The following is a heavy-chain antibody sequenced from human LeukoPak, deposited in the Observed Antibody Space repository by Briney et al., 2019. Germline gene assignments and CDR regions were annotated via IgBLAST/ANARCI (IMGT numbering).Heavy chain of an antibody. CDR3: ARTHSSGWVFDY. J-gene: IGHJ4*02. CDR1: GYTFTSYG. D-gene: IGHD6-19*01. Sequence: ASVKVSCKASGYTFTSYGISGGRQAPGQGLEWMGWISAYNGNTNYAQKLQGRVTMTTDTSTSTAYMELRSLRYDDTAVYYCARTHSSGWVFDYWGQGTLVTVSS. V-gene: IGHV1-18*01. CDR2: ISAYNGNT.